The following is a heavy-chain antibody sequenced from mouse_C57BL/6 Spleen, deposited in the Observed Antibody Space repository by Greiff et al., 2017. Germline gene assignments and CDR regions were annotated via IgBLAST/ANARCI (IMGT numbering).Heavy chain of an antibody. CDR1: GYTFTSYW. V-gene: IGHV1-55*01. CDR2: IYPGSGST. Sequence: QVQLQQPGAELVKPGASVKMSCKASGYTFTSYWITWVKQRPGQGLEWIGDIYPGSGSTNYNEKFKSKDTLTVDTSSSTAYMQLSSLTSEDSAFYYCAAQEEVYYAMDYWGQGTSVTVSS. CDR3: AAQEEVYYAMDY. J-gene: IGHJ4*01.